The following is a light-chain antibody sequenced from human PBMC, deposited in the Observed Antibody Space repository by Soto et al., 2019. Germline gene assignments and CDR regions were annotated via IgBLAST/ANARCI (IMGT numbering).Light chain of an antibody. Sequence: DIQLSQSPSFLSASVGDRVTITCRASRGISSYLAWYQQKPGKAPNLLMYAASTLQSGVPSRFSGGESGTEYTLTISSLQPEDSATYYCQQLYIFPLTFGQGTRLAV. CDR1: RGISSY. J-gene: IGKJ5*01. V-gene: IGKV1-9*01. CDR2: AAS. CDR3: QQLYIFPLT.